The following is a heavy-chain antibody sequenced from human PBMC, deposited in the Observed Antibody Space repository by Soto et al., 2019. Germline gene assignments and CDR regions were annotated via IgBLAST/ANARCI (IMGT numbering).Heavy chain of an antibody. D-gene: IGHD6-19*01. J-gene: IGHJ6*02. CDR3: ASDFRTRGWFRQAGNFAMDV. Sequence: QVQLVQSGAEVRKPGASVKVSCKASGYPYTNSYMHWVRQAPGQGLEWMVWIHPNTGVTNYAQKFQGRVTMTRDTSVSTVYMELNRLTSDDTAIYFCASDFRTRGWFRQAGNFAMDVWGQGTTVTVS. CDR2: IHPNTGVT. V-gene: IGHV1-2*02. CDR1: GYPYTNSY.